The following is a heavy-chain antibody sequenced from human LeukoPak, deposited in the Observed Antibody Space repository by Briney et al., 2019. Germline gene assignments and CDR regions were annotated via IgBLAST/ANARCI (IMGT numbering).Heavy chain of an antibody. J-gene: IGHJ4*02. CDR2: IKEDGSEK. CDR1: GFTFGTFW. D-gene: IGHD5-18*01. CDR3: ARDVDTNY. V-gene: IGHV3-7*03. Sequence: GGSLRLSCTASGFTFGTFWMTWVRQAPGKGLEWVANIKEDGSEKYYVDSVKGRFTISRDNARKSLSLQMNSLRAEDTAVYYCARDVDTNYWGQGTLVTVAS.